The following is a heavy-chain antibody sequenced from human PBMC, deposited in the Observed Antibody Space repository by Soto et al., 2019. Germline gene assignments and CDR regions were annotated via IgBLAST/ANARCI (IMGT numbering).Heavy chain of an antibody. V-gene: IGHV3-9*01. CDR3: AKDRYSSSSLDYYYSYGMDV. Sequence: EVQLVESGGGLVQPGRSLRLSCAASGFTFDDYTMHWVRQAPGKGLEWVSSINWNGVAMDYADSVRGRFTISRDNARNSLILQMSSLRPEDTALYYCAKDRYSSSSLDYYYSYGMDVWGQGTTVTVSS. D-gene: IGHD6-6*01. J-gene: IGHJ6*02. CDR1: GFTFDDYT. CDR2: INWNGVAM.